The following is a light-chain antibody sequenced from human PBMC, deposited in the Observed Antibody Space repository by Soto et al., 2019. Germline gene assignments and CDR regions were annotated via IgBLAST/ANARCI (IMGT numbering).Light chain of an antibody. CDR3: QQYNTYPRT. J-gene: IGKJ1*01. Sequence: DIQMTQSPSTLSASAGDRVTITGRASQSIWSSLAWYQQKPGKAPNLLIYGASSLESGVTSRFSGSGSGTEFTLTINGLQPDDFATYYCQQYNTYPRTFGQGTQVEF. V-gene: IGKV1-5*01. CDR2: GAS. CDR1: QSIWSS.